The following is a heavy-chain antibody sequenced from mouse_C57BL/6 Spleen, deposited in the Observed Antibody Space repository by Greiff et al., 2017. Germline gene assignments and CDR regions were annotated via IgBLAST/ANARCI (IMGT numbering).Heavy chain of an antibody. Sequence: ESGPGLVKPSQSLSLTCSVTGYSITSGYYWNWIRQFPGNKLEWMGYISYDGSNNSNPSLKNRISITRDTSKNQFFLKLNSVTTEDTATYYCARDRRGLSMDYWGQGTSVTVSS. CDR3: ARDRRGLSMDY. V-gene: IGHV3-6*01. CDR2: ISYDGSN. J-gene: IGHJ4*01. CDR1: GYSITSGYY.